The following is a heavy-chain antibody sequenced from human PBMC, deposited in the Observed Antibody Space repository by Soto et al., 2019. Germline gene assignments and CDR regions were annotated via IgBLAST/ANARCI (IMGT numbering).Heavy chain of an antibody. CDR2: ISGSGGST. D-gene: IGHD6-19*01. Sequence: PGGSLRLACAASVFTFSSYAMSWVRQAPGKGLEWVSAISGSGGSTYYADSVKGRFTISRDNSKNTLYLQMNSLRAEDTAVYYCAKDSSGWYSFDYWGQGTLVTVSS. CDR1: VFTFSSYA. J-gene: IGHJ4*02. CDR3: AKDSSGWYSFDY. V-gene: IGHV3-23*01.